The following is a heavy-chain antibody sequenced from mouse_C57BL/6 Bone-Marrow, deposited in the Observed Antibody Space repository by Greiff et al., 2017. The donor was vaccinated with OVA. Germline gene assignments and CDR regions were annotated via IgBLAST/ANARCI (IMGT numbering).Heavy chain of an antibody. D-gene: IGHD1-1*01. Sequence: VQLQQSGAELVKPGASVKLSCKASGYTFTSYWMHWVKQRPGQGLEWIGMIHPNSGSTNYNEKFKSKATLTVDKSSSTAYMQLSSLTSEDSAVYYCARSAPYYGSSPIAMDYWGQGTSGTVSS. CDR3: ARSAPYYGSSPIAMDY. V-gene: IGHV1-64*01. CDR2: IHPNSGST. CDR1: GYTFTSYW. J-gene: IGHJ4*01.